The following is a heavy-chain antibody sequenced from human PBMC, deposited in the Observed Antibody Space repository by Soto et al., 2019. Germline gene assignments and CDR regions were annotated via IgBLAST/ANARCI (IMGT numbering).Heavy chain of an antibody. D-gene: IGHD3-10*01. CDR1: GFTFSSYV. V-gene: IGHV3-23*01. CDR2: ISGSGGGT. J-gene: IGHJ4*02. CDR3: AKGASVERGYFDF. Sequence: GGSLRLSCAASGFTFSSYVMNWVRQAPGKGLEWVSGISGSGGGTYYADSVKGRFTISRDNSKNTLYLQMNSLRADDTAVYYCAKGASVERGYFDFWGQGTLVTVSS.